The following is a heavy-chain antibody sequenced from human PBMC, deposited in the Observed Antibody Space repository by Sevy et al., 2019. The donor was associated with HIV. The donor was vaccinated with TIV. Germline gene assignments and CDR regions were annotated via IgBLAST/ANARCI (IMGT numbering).Heavy chain of an antibody. CDR2: ISGSDGST. V-gene: IGHV3-23*01. CDR3: AKDRPFSIEAGAFDY. J-gene: IGHJ4*02. CDR1: GFTFITYA. Sequence: GGSLRLSCAASGFTFITYAMSWVRQAPGRGLEWVSGISGSDGSTYYADSVKGRFTISRDNSKNTLYLQMNSLRADDTAVYYCAKDRPFSIEAGAFDYWGQGTLVTVSS. D-gene: IGHD6-25*01.